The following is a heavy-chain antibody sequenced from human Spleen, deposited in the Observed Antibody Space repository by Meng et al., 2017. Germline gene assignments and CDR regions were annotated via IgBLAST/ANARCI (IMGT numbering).Heavy chain of an antibody. CDR2: INHSGST. J-gene: IGHJ4*02. D-gene: IGHD3-3*02. CDR1: GGSFLGYD. CDR3: ARSSFSASPYYFGY. V-gene: IGHV4-34*01. Sequence: PRVSGLLQPSETLSLTSAVYGGSFLGYDWSWIRPPPGKGLEWIGEINHSGSTNYNPSLKSRVTISVDTSKNQFSLKLSSVTTADTAVYFCARSSFSASPYYFGYWGLGTLVTVSS.